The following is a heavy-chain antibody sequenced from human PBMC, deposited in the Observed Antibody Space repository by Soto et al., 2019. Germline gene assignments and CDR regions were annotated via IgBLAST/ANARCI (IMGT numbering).Heavy chain of an antibody. CDR3: ASPPYYYYYMDV. V-gene: IGHV3-7*01. J-gene: IGHJ6*03. CDR1: GFTFSSYC. Sequence: GGSLRLSCAASGFTFSSYCMSWVRQAPGKGLEWVANIKQDGSEKYYVDSVKGRFTISRDNAKNSLYLQMNSLRAEDTAVYYCASPPYYYYYMDVWGKGTTVTVSS. CDR2: IKQDGSEK.